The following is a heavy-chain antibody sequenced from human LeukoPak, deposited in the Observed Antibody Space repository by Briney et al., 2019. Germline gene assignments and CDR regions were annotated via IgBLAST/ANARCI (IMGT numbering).Heavy chain of an antibody. J-gene: IGHJ3*02. D-gene: IGHD5-24*01. Sequence: SETLSLTCTVSGGSISSYYWSWIRQPPGKGLEWIGYIYYSGSTNYNPSLKSRVTISVDTSKNQFSLKLSSVTAADTAVYCCARHWATQDAFDIWGQGTMVTVSS. CDR1: GGSISSYY. V-gene: IGHV4-59*08. CDR3: ARHWATQDAFDI. CDR2: IYYSGST.